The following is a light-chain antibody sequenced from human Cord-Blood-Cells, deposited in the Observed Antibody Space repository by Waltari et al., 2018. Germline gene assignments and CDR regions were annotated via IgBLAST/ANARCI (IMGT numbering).Light chain of an antibody. CDR2: KDS. V-gene: IGLV3-25*03. J-gene: IGLJ3*02. CDR3: QSADSSGTGV. CDR1: ALPKHY. Sequence: SYELTQPPSVSVSPGQTARITCSGDALPKHYAYWYQQKPGQAPVLVIYKDSERPSGILERFSGSTSGTTVTLTIRGVQAEDEADYYCQSADSSGTGVFGGGTKLTVL.